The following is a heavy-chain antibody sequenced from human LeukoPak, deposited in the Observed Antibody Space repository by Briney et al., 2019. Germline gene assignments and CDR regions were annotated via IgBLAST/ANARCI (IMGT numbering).Heavy chain of an antibody. Sequence: ASVTVSCKASGYTFTTYGSSWVRQAPGQGLEWMGWLSADNGNTNYAQKFQGIIIMTTDTSTSTAFMEMKSLKSDDTAVYYCARGSLRFLEWSADYWGQGTLVTVSS. J-gene: IGHJ4*02. V-gene: IGHV1-18*01. CDR1: GYTFTTYG. CDR3: ARGSLRFLEWSADY. D-gene: IGHD3-3*01. CDR2: LSADNGNT.